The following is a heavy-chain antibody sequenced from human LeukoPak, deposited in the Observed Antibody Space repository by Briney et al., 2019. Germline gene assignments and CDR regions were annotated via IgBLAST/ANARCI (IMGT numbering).Heavy chain of an antibody. D-gene: IGHD3-10*01. J-gene: IGHJ6*02. CDR1: GGTFSSYA. V-gene: IGHV1-69*13. CDR3: AKGRNSYDSGRCHSPNCYYGMDV. Sequence: EASVKVSCKASGGTFSSYAISWVRQAPGQGLEWMGGIIPIFGTANYAQKFQGRVTITADESTSTAYMELSSLRSEDTAVYYCAKGRNSYDSGRCHSPNCYYGMDVWGQGTTVTVSS. CDR2: IIPIFGTA.